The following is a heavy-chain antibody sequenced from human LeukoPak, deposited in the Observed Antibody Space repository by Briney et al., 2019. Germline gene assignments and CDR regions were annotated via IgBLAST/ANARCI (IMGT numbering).Heavy chain of an antibody. V-gene: IGHV4-34*01. CDR1: GGSFSGYY. Sequence: SETLSLTCAVYGGSFSGYYWSWIRQPPGKGLEWIGEINHSGSTNYNPSLKSRVTISVDTSKNQFSLKLSSVTAADTAVYYCAGEVVAQLRDYWGQGTLVTVSS. D-gene: IGHD2-15*01. CDR3: AGEVVAQLRDY. CDR2: INHSGST. J-gene: IGHJ4*02.